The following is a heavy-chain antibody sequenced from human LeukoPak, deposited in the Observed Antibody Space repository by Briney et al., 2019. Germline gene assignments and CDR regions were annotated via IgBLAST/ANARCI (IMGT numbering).Heavy chain of an antibody. D-gene: IGHD5-18*01. Sequence: SETLSLTCTVSGYSISSGFHWDWIRQPPGKGLEWIGSIYHTGTTYYNPSLKSRVTISVDTSKNQFSLKLSSVTAADTAVYYCARTEESGYSYRYFGYYYYMDVWGKGTTVTVSS. CDR2: IYHTGTT. CDR1: GYSISSGFH. V-gene: IGHV4-38-2*02. J-gene: IGHJ6*03. CDR3: ARTEESGYSYRYFGYYYYMDV.